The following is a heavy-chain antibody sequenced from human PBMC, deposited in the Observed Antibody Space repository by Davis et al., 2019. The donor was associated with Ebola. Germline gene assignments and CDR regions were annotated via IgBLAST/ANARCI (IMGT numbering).Heavy chain of an antibody. CDR1: GFTFSTYS. J-gene: IGHJ6*02. V-gene: IGHV3-21*01. Sequence: PGGSLRLSCAASGFTFSTYSMSWVRQAPGKGLEWVSSISSDSDYIYYADSAKGRFTISRDNAKNSVYLQMNSLRAEDTAVYYCARDRPLDFFFGDYYGMDVWGQGTTVTVSS. CDR3: ARDRPLDFFFGDYYGMDV. CDR2: ISSDSDYI. D-gene: IGHD3-16*01.